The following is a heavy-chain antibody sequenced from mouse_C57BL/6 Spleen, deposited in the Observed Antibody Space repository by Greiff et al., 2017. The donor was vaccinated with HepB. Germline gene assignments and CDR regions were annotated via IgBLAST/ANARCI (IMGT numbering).Heavy chain of an antibody. CDR2: ISGGGGNT. Sequence: EVKLVESGGGLVKPGGSLKLSCAASGFTFSSYTMSWVRQTPEKRLEWVATISGGGGNTYYPDSVKGRFTTSRDNAKNTLYLQMSSLRSEDTAVYYCARAYYSNHFDYWGQGTTLTVSS. V-gene: IGHV5-9*04. CDR3: ARAYYSNHFDY. CDR1: GFTFSSYT. D-gene: IGHD2-5*01. J-gene: IGHJ2*01.